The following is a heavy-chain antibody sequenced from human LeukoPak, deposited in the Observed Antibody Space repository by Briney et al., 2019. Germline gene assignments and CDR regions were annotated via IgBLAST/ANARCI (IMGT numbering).Heavy chain of an antibody. Sequence: SETLSLTCAVYGGSFSGYYWSWIRQPLGKGLEWIGEINHSGSTNYNPSLKSRVTISVDTSKNQFSLKLSSVTAADTAVYYCAGIVVVPAAIRDGMDVWGQGTTVTVSS. CDR2: INHSGST. CDR1: GGSFSGYY. D-gene: IGHD2-2*02. CDR3: AGIVVVPAAIRDGMDV. V-gene: IGHV4-34*01. J-gene: IGHJ6*02.